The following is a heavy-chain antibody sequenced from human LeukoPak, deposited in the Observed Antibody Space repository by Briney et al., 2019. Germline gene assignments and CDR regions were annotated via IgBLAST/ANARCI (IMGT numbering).Heavy chain of an antibody. CDR1: GGSISSYY. CDR2: IYYSGST. V-gene: IGHV4-59*01. Sequence: SETLSLTCTVSGGSISSYYWSWIRQPPGEGLEWIGYIYYSGSTNYNPSLKSRVTISVDTSKNQFSLKLSSVTAADTAVYYCARVSLSYGGNLNWFDPWGLGTLVTVSS. J-gene: IGHJ5*02. CDR3: ARVSLSYGGNLNWFDP. D-gene: IGHD4-23*01.